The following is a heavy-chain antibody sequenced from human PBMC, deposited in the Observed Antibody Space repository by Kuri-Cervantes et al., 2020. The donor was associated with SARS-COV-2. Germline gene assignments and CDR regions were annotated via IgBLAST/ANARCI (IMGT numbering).Heavy chain of an antibody. D-gene: IGHD6-19*01. CDR2: ISAYNGNT. CDR1: GYTFTSYG. J-gene: IGHJ4*02. CDR3: ARHTIYSSGWYRGIDY. V-gene: IGHV1-18*01. Sequence: ASVKVSCKASGYTFTSYGISWARQAPGQGLEWMGWISAYNGNTNYAQKLQGRVTMTTDTSTSTAYMELRSLRSDDTAVYYCARHTIYSSGWYRGIDYWGQGTLVTVSS.